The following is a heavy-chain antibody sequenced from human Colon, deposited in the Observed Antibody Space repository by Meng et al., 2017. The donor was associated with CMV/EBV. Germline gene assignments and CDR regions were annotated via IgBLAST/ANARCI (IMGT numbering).Heavy chain of an antibody. CDR3: AKIGKVDTSGWPPDS. CDR2: ISGTGSIT. Sequence: GESLKISCAASGFHFRSYEMSWVRQAPGKGPEWVSVISGTGSITYYTDSVKGRFIISRDNSNLYLQMNSLRAEDTAVYSCAKIGKVDTSGWPPDSWGQGTLVTVSS. J-gene: IGHJ5*02. CDR1: GFHFRSYE. V-gene: IGHV3-23*01. D-gene: IGHD6-19*01.